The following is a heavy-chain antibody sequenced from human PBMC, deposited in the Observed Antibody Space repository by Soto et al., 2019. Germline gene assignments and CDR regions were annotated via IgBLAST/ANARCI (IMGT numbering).Heavy chain of an antibody. CDR1: GFTFSSYA. J-gene: IGHJ6*02. Sequence: GGSLRLSCAASGFTFSSYAMHWVRQAPGKGLEWVAVISYDGSNKYYADSVKGRFTISRDNSKNTLYLQMNSLRAEDTAVYYCARGFGEDYYGMDVWGQGTTVTVSS. CDR2: ISYDGSNK. D-gene: IGHD3-10*01. CDR3: ARGFGEDYYGMDV. V-gene: IGHV3-30-3*01.